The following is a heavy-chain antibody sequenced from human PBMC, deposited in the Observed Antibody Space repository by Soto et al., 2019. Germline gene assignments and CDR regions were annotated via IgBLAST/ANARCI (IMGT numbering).Heavy chain of an antibody. Sequence: QVQLQQWGAGPLKPSETLSLTCAVYGGSLRGYYWSWIRQPPGMALEWIGEINHSGSTNYNPSLKSRDTISVDTSKNHISLKVMSVIVADTAIFYCARGGAVAGPFDYWGQGTQVTVSS. CDR1: GGSLRGYY. CDR3: ARGGAVAGPFDY. J-gene: IGHJ4*02. D-gene: IGHD6-19*01. CDR2: INHSGST. V-gene: IGHV4-34*01.